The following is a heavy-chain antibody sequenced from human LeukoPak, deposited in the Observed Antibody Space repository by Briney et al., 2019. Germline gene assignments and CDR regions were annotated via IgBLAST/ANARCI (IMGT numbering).Heavy chain of an antibody. CDR2: IIPILGIA. CDR3: ARDAALTVTMAYY. Sequence: SVEVSCKASGGTFSSYTISWVRQAPGQGLEWMGRIIPILGIANYAQKFQGRVTITADKSTSTAYMELSGLRSEDTAVYYCARDAALTVTMAYYWGQGTLVTVSS. V-gene: IGHV1-69*04. J-gene: IGHJ4*02. CDR1: GGTFSSYT. D-gene: IGHD4-11*01.